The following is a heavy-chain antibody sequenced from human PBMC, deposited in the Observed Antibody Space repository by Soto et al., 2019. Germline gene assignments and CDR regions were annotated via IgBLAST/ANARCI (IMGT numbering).Heavy chain of an antibody. Sequence: GAPVKVSCKASGYTFTSYAMHWVRQAPGQRLEWMGWINAGNGNTKYSQKFQGRVTITRDTSASTAYMELSSLRSEDTAVYYCARAVAVPADFDYWGQGTLVTVSS. V-gene: IGHV1-3*01. CDR3: ARAVAVPADFDY. CDR2: INAGNGNT. CDR1: GYTFTSYA. D-gene: IGHD6-19*01. J-gene: IGHJ4*02.